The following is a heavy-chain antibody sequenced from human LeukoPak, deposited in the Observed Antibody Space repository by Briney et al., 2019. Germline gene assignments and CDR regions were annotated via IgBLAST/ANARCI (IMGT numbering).Heavy chain of an antibody. Sequence: ASVKVSCKASGGTFSSYAISWVRQAPGQGLEWMGGIIPIFGTANYAQKFQGRVTITADESTSTAYMELSSLRSEDTAVYYCARDLRGRGYSYGGLGRMDVWGQGTTVTVSS. J-gene: IGHJ6*02. CDR3: ARDLRGRGYSYGGLGRMDV. CDR1: GGTFSSYA. CDR2: IIPIFGTA. V-gene: IGHV1-69*13. D-gene: IGHD5-18*01.